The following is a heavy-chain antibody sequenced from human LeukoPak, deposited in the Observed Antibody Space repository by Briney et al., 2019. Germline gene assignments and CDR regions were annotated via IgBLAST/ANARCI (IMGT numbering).Heavy chain of an antibody. J-gene: IGHJ4*02. Sequence: PGGSLRLSCAASGFTVSSNYMSWVRRAPGKGLEWVSVIYSGGSTYYADSVKGRFTISRDNSKNTLYLQMNSLRAEDTAVYYCASQVGAYYYFDYWGQGTLVTVSS. V-gene: IGHV3-53*01. CDR1: GFTVSSNY. CDR2: IYSGGST. D-gene: IGHD1-26*01. CDR3: ASQVGAYYYFDY.